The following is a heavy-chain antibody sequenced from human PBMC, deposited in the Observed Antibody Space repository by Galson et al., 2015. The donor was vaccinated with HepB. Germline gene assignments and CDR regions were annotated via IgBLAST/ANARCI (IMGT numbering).Heavy chain of an antibody. D-gene: IGHD4/OR15-4a*01. Sequence: SLRLSCAASGFILSNYGMQWVRQPPGRGLRWVAVISSDGGTQYYADSVKGRFTISRDTSKNMLHLQMNSLRPEDTAVYYCVKESGIPQYGAYFDYWGQGALVTVSS. CDR3: VKESGIPQYGAYFDY. J-gene: IGHJ4*02. V-gene: IGHV3-30*18. CDR2: ISSDGGTQ. CDR1: GFILSNYG.